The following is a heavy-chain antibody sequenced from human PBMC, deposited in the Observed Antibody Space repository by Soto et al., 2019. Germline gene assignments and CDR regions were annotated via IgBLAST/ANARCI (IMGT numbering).Heavy chain of an antibody. Sequence: SETLSLTCTVSGGSISSSSYYWGWIRQPPGKGLEWIGSICHSGSTYYSPPLRSRVTISVDTSKNQFSLKLSSVTAADTAVYTCARHLLKRNFPDYFDYWGQGTLVTVSS. CDR2: ICHSGST. CDR3: ARHLLKRNFPDYFDY. CDR1: GGSISSSSYY. J-gene: IGHJ4*02. V-gene: IGHV4-39*01. D-gene: IGHD2-21*01.